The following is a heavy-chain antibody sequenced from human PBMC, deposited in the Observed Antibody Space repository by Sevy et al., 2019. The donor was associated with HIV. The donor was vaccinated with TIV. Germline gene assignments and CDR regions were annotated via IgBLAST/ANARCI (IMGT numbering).Heavy chain of an antibody. CDR3: AREGWTKPHDY. Sequence: GGCLRLYCAASGFTFSKYSMSWVRQPPGKGLEWVSTLSFGCGEINYADSVKGQFTISRDNSKSSVYLQMNNLRPEDTAVYYCAREGWTKPHDYWGQGTLVTVSS. CDR1: GFTFSKYS. CDR2: LSFGCGEI. J-gene: IGHJ4*02. V-gene: IGHV3-23*01. D-gene: IGHD2-15*01.